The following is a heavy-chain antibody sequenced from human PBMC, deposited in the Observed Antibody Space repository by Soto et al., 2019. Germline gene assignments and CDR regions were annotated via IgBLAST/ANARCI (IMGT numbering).Heavy chain of an antibody. CDR3: ARVELSILTGYYNLDY. D-gene: IGHD3-9*01. Sequence: ASVKVSCKASGYTFTGYYMHWVRQAPGQGLEWMGWINPNSGGTNYAQKFQGRVTMTRDTSISTAYMELSRLRSDDTAVYYCARVELSILTGYYNLDYWGQGTLVTVSS. CDR1: GYTFTGYY. CDR2: INPNSGGT. V-gene: IGHV1-2*02. J-gene: IGHJ4*02.